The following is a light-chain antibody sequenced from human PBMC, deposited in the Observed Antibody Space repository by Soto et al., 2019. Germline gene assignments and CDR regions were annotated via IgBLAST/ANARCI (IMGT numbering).Light chain of an antibody. CDR3: QPRSV. V-gene: IGKV3D-11*01. CDR2: DAS. Sequence: IVLTQSPATLSLSPGERATLSCRASQGVSSYLPWHQQKPGQAPRLVIYDASNRATGIPARISGSGPGTDFTLTISSIEPEDFAVCYCQPRSVFGGGTRVDI. CDR1: QGVSSY. J-gene: IGKJ4*01.